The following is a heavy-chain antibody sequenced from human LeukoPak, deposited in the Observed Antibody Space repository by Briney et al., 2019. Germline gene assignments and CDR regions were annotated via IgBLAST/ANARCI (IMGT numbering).Heavy chain of an antibody. CDR3: ARGGGPLYYYDSSGYSNWFDP. J-gene: IGHJ5*02. V-gene: IGHV1-46*01. Sequence: ASVKVSCKASGYTFTSYYMHWVRQAPGQGLEWMGIINPSGGSTSYAQKFQGRVTMTRDMSTSTAYMELSSLRSEDTAVYYCARGGGPLYYYDSSGYSNWFDPWGQGTLVTVSS. D-gene: IGHD3-22*01. CDR2: INPSGGST. CDR1: GYTFTSYY.